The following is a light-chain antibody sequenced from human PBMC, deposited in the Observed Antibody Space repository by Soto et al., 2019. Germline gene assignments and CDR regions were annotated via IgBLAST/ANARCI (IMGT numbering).Light chain of an antibody. CDR1: QSIASW. Sequence: DIQMTQSPSTLSASFGDRVTIICRASQSIASWLAWYQQKPGKAPELLIYDASSLKSGVPSRFSGSGSGTEFTLTISDLQPGDFATYFCQQYNTYVFGQGTKVDI. J-gene: IGKJ1*01. V-gene: IGKV1-5*02. CDR3: QQYNTYV. CDR2: DAS.